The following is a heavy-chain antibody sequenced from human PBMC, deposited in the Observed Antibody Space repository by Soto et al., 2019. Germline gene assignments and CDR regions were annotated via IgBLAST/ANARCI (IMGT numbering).Heavy chain of an antibody. J-gene: IGHJ4*02. Sequence: GGSLRLSCAASGFTFSNAWMSWVRQAPGKGLEWVGRIKSKTDGGTTDYAAPVKGRFTISRDDSKNTLYLQMNSLKTEDTAVYYCTTGPPYCSGGSCYEKAGYDYWGQGTLVTVSS. CDR2: IKSKTDGGTT. D-gene: IGHD2-15*01. CDR3: TTGPPYCSGGSCYEKAGYDY. CDR1: GFTFSNAW. V-gene: IGHV3-15*01.